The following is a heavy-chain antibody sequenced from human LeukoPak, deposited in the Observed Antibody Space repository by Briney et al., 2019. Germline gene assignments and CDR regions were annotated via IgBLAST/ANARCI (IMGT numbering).Heavy chain of an antibody. V-gene: IGHV4-34*01. CDR3: ARSLRSSWFNWFDH. CDR1: GGSFSGYY. Sequence: PSETLSLTCAVYGGSFSGYYWSWIRQPPGKGLEWIGEINHSGSTNYNPSLKSRVTISVDTSKNQYSLKLSSVTAADTAVYYCARSLRSSWFNWFDHWGQGTLVTVSS. J-gene: IGHJ5*02. CDR2: INHSGST. D-gene: IGHD6-13*01.